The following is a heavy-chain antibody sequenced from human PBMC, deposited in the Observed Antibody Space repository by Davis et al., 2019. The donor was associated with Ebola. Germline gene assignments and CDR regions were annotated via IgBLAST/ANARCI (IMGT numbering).Heavy chain of an antibody. V-gene: IGHV4-39*01. Sequence: MPSETLSLTCTVPGGSISSSSYYWGWIRQPPGKGLEWIGTIYYSGITYYNPSLKSRVTISVDTSKNQFSLKLRSVTAADTSVYYCARQGWSGYSLRHWLDPWGRGTLVTVSS. D-gene: IGHD3-3*01. CDR2: IYYSGIT. CDR1: GGSISSSSYY. J-gene: IGHJ5*02. CDR3: ARQGWSGYSLRHWLDP.